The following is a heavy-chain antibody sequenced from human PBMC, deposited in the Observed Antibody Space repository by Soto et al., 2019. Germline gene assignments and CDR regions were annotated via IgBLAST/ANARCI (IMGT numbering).Heavy chain of an antibody. CDR1: GFTFSNAW. V-gene: IGHV3-15*01. J-gene: IGHJ4*02. D-gene: IGHD2-21*02. CDR2: IKSKTDAGTT. CDR3: TTGFVVVTATLDY. Sequence: EVQLVESGGGLVQPGGSLRLSCAASGFTFSNAWMSWVRQAPGKGLEWVGRIKSKTDAGTTDYAATVKGRFTISRDDSKHTLYMQMNSLKTEDTAVYYCTTGFVVVTATLDYWGQGTLVTVSS.